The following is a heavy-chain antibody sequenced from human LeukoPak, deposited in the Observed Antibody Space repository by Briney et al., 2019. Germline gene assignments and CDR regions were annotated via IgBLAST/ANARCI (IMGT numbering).Heavy chain of an antibody. V-gene: IGHV3-21*01. D-gene: IGHD3-22*01. CDR3: ARDSQQYYYDSSGYPVDY. Sequence: GGSLRLSCASSGFTFSSYAMSWVRQAPGKGLEWVSSISSSSSYIYYADSVKGRFTISRDNAKNSLYLQMNSLRAEDTAVYYCARDSQQYYYDSSGYPVDYWGQGTLVTVSS. CDR2: ISSSSSYI. CDR1: GFTFSSYA. J-gene: IGHJ4*02.